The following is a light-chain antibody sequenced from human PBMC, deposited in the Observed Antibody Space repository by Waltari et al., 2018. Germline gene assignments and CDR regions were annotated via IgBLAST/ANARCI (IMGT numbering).Light chain of an antibody. CDR2: GNN. J-gene: IGLJ3*02. V-gene: IGLV1-40*01. CDR1: SFSLGAAYD. Sequence: QSVPTPPHSMSGAAGQRVTIPCTGSSFSLGAAYDVRWYQQLPGTAPKLFIYGNNNRPSGVPDRFSASKSGTSASLAITGLQAEDEADYYCQSYDSSLSGWVFGGRTKLTVL. CDR3: QSYDSSLSGWV.